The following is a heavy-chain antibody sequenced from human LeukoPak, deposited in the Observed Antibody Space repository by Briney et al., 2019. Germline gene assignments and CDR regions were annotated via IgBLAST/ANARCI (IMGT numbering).Heavy chain of an antibody. CDR1: GFTFSEYY. V-gene: IGHV3-11*04. J-gene: IGHJ3*02. CDR2: ISSSGSTI. D-gene: IGHD5-24*01. CDR3: ARGRDAYNSGAFDI. Sequence: GGSLRLSCAASGFTFSEYYMSWIRHAPGKGLVGVSYISSSGSTIYYAESVKCRFTIARDNAKKSLYLQMNSLRAEDMAVYYSARGRDAYNSGAFDIWGQGTMVTVSS.